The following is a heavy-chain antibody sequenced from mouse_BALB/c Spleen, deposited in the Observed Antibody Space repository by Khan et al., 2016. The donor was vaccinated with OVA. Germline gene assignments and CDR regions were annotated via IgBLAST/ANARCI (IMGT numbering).Heavy chain of an antibody. D-gene: IGHD4-1*01. CDR2: ISSDGDYT. Sequence: EVQLVESGGDLVKPGGSLKLSCAASGFTFSSYSMPWVRQTPDKRLEWVATISSDGDYTYFPDSVKGRFTISRDNAYNTLNLQLSSLKSEDTALYYCASHLTGSFAYWGQGTLVTVSA. CDR3: ASHLTGSFAY. V-gene: IGHV5-6*01. J-gene: IGHJ3*01. CDR1: GFTFSSYS.